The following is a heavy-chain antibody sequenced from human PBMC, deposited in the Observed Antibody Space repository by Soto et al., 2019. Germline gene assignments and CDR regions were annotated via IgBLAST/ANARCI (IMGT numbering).Heavy chain of an antibody. Sequence: QVQLVQSGAEVMQPGSSVRVSCKTSGGTFSTSAISWVRQAPGQGLEWMGGIIPIFGTADYAQKFQGRVTITPDESTSTAYMELSSLRSEDTAVYFCARDKDRVRLGENYYYATDVWGQGTTVTVSS. CDR1: GGTFSTSA. CDR2: IIPIFGTA. D-gene: IGHD5-12*01. J-gene: IGHJ6*02. V-gene: IGHV1-69*05. CDR3: ARDKDRVRLGENYYYATDV.